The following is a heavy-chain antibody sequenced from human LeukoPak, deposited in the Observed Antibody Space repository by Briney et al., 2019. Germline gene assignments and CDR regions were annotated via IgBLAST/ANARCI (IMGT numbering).Heavy chain of an antibody. CDR3: ARAIEDVWGSYRFVSPFDY. CDR2: ISAYNGNT. Sequence: ASVKVSCKASGYTFTSYGISWVRQAPGQGLEWMGWISAYNGNTNYAQKLQGRVTMTTDTSTSTAYMELRSLRSDDTAVYYCARAIEDVWGSYRFVSPFDYWGHGTLVTVSS. CDR1: GYTFTSYG. J-gene: IGHJ4*01. D-gene: IGHD3-16*02. V-gene: IGHV1-18*01.